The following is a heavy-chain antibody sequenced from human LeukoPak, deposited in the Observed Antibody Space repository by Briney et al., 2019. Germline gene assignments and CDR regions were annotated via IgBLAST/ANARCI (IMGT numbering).Heavy chain of an antibody. Sequence: GGSLRLSCAASGFIFSSYSMNWVRQAPGKGLEWVSYISSSSSTIYYADSVKGRFTISRDNAKNSLYLQMDSLRVEDTAVYYCARDPPSRGTRYFDYWGQGILVTVSS. CDR1: GFIFSSYS. V-gene: IGHV3-48*01. CDR2: ISSSSSTI. J-gene: IGHJ4*02. D-gene: IGHD3-16*01. CDR3: ARDPPSRGTRYFDY.